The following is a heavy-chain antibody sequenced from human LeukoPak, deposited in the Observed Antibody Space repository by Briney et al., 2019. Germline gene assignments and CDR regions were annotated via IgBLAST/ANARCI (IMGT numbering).Heavy chain of an antibody. CDR1: GFPFSRYW. CDR2: IKQDGSQK. CDR3: ARESFAARWD. V-gene: IGHV3-7*01. D-gene: IGHD6-6*01. Sequence: GGSLRLSCAASGFPFSRYWMSWVRQAPGKGLEWVANIKQDGSQKSYVDSVKGRFTISRDNASNLLYLQMNSLRAEDTAVYYCARESFAARWDWGQGTLVTVSS. J-gene: IGHJ4*02.